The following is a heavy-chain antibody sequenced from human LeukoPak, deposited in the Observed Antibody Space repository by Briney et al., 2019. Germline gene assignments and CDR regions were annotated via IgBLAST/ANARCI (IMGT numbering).Heavy chain of an antibody. V-gene: IGHV1-18*01. Sequence: ASVKVSCKASGYTFTSYGISWVRQAPGQGLEWMGWISAYNGNTNYAQKLQGRVTMTTDTSTSTAYMELRSLRSDDTAVYYCARLGYCSSTSCYAGAYYFDYWGQGTLVTVSS. CDR3: ARLGYCSSTSCYAGAYYFDY. CDR1: GYTFTSYG. D-gene: IGHD2-2*01. J-gene: IGHJ4*02. CDR2: ISAYNGNT.